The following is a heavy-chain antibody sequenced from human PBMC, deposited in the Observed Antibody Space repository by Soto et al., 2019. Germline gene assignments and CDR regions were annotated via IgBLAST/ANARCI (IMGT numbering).Heavy chain of an antibody. V-gene: IGHV4-61*01. D-gene: IGHD3-22*01. J-gene: IGHJ4*02. CDR1: GGSVSSGSYY. CDR2: IYYSGST. CDR3: ARYYDSSGYYDQIDY. Sequence: SETLSLTCTVSGGSVSSGSYYWSWIRQPPGKGLEWIGYIYYSGSTNYNPSLKSRVTIPVDTSKNQFSLKLSSVTAADTAVYYCARYYDSSGYYDQIDYWGQGTLVTVSS.